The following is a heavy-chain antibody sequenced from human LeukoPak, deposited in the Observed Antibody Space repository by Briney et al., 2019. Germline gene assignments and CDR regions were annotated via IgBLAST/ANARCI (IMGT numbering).Heavy chain of an antibody. CDR3: ARAGSYYVLDY. V-gene: IGHV3-21*01. CDR1: GFTFSTYS. J-gene: IGHJ4*02. CDR2: ISDDSNYI. Sequence: GGSLRLSCAASGFTFSTYSGNWIRQAPGKGLEWVSSISDDSNYIFYADSVKGRFTISRDNAKNSLYLQMNSLRAEDTAVYYCARAGSYYVLDYWGQGTLVTVSS. D-gene: IGHD1-26*01.